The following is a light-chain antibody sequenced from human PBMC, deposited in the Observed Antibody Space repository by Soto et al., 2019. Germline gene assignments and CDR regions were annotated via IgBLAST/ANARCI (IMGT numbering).Light chain of an antibody. J-gene: IGLJ1*01. Sequence: QSALTQPPSVSGSPGQSVTISCTGTSSDVGGYNRVSWYRQPPGTAPKLMIYEVSSRPSGVPDRFSGSKSGNTASLTISGRQAEDEADYYCSSYTSSSTYVFGTGTKVTVL. V-gene: IGLV2-18*02. CDR2: EVS. CDR3: SSYTSSSTYV. CDR1: SSDVGGYNR.